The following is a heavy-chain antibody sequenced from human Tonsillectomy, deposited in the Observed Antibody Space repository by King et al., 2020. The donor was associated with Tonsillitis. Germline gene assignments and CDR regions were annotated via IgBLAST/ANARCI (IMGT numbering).Heavy chain of an antibody. CDR3: AKVRKSGNYGGGGGYFDY. J-gene: IGHJ4*02. Sequence: VQLVESGGGVVQPARSLRLSCAASEFTFSNYGMHWVRQAPGKGLEWVAVISYDGSNIFYADSVKGRFTISRDNSKNTLYLQMNSLRAEDTAVYYWAKVRKSGNYGGGGGYFDYWGQGTLVTVSS. D-gene: IGHD1-26*01. CDR1: EFTFSNYG. V-gene: IGHV3-30*18. CDR2: ISYDGSNI.